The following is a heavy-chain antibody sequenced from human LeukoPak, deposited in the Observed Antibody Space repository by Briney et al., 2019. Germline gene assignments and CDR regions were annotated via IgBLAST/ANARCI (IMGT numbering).Heavy chain of an antibody. CDR1: GGSISSSY. CDR3: ARFYGSGGYSFDY. J-gene: IGHJ4*02. V-gene: IGHV4-59*08. CDR2: VYSSGST. D-gene: IGHD3-10*01. Sequence: SETLSLTCTVSGGSISSSYWSWIRQPPGKGLEWIGCVYSSGSTNYNPSLKSRVTLSIDTSRNQFSLKLRSLSATDTAVYYCARFYGSGGYSFDYWGQGTLVTVSS.